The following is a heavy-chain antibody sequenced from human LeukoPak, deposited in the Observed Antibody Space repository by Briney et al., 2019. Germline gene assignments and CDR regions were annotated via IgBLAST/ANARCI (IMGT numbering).Heavy chain of an antibody. CDR3: AKSVSGWTPWFDP. J-gene: IGHJ5*02. CDR1: GFTVFNYW. D-gene: IGHD6-19*01. V-gene: IGHV3-7*01. CDR2: INLDGSQK. Sequence: PGGSLRLSCAASGFTVFNYWMSWVCQAPGKGLEWVANINLDGSQKYYVDSLKGRFTISGDNAKNSLYLQMNSLRAEDTAVYYCAKSVSGWTPWFDPWGQGTLVTVSS.